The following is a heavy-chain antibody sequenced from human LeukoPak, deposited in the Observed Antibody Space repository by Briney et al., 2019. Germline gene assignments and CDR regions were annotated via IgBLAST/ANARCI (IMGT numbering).Heavy chain of an antibody. CDR1: GYIFTAYH. V-gene: IGHV1-2*06. CDR2: IIPNSGAT. CDR3: ARGISGGFDI. Sequence: ASVKVSCKPSGYIFTAYHLHWVRQAPGQGLEWMGRIIPNSGATNYAQNFQGRVTMTRDTSISTAYKELSRLSPDNTAVYYCARGISGGFDIWGQGTKVTVSS. D-gene: IGHD2-21*01. J-gene: IGHJ3*02.